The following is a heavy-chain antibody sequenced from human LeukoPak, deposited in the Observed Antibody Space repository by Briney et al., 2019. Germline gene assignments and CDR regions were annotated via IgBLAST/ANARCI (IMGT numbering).Heavy chain of an antibody. CDR2: MYYSGST. CDR3: ARHTTIFGHFGY. J-gene: IGHJ4*02. D-gene: IGHD3-3*01. Sequence: PSETLSLTCTVSGGSISSSGYYWGWIRQLPGKGLEWIGSMYYSGSTYYSPSLKSRVTISVDTSKNQFSLKLSSVTAADTAVYYCARHTTIFGHFGYWGQGTLVTVSS. V-gene: IGHV4-39*01. CDR1: GGSISSSGYY.